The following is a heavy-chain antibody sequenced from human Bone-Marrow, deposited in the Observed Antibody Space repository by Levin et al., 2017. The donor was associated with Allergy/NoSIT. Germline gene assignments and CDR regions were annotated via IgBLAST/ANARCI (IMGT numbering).Heavy chain of an antibody. D-gene: IGHD5-18*01. CDR1: GYSFTSYW. Sequence: GESLKISCKGSGYSFTSYWIGWVRQMPGKGLEWMGIIYPGDSDTRYSPSFQGQVTISADKSISTAYLQWSSLKASDTAMYYCARHGSVDTAMVQPNYYYYYGMDVWGQGTTVTVSS. CDR3: ARHGSVDTAMVQPNYYYYYGMDV. V-gene: IGHV5-51*01. J-gene: IGHJ6*02. CDR2: IYPGDSDT.